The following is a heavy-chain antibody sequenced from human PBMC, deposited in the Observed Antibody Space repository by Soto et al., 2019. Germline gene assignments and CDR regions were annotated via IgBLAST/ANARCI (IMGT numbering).Heavy chain of an antibody. CDR3: ARDPGAASFDF. V-gene: IGHV1-18*01. CDR2: INTSNDNK. D-gene: IGHD2-15*01. J-gene: IGHJ4*02. CDR1: GYTFTNYG. Sequence: GASVKVSCKASGYTFTNYGISWVRQAPREGLEWVGWINTSNDNKLYAQKLQGRLTLTTDTSTSTAYMDLTTLRSDDTAVYFCARDPGAASFDFWAQGTLVTVSS.